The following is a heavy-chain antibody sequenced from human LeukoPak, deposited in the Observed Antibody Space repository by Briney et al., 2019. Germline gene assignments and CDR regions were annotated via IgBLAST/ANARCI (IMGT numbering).Heavy chain of an antibody. J-gene: IGHJ4*02. D-gene: IGHD3-22*01. CDR2: ISGSGGST. CDR1: GFTLSSYA. V-gene: IGHV3-23*01. CDR3: AKDQNYYDSSGYDY. Sequence: GGSLRLSCAASGFTLSSYAMSWVRQAPGKGLEWVSAISGSGGSTYYADSVKGRFTISRDNSKNTLYLQMNSLRAEDTAVYYCAKDQNYYDSSGYDYWGQGTLVTVSS.